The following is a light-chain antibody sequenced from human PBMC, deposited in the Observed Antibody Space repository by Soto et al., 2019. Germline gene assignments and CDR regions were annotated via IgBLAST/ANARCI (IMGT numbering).Light chain of an antibody. CDR3: QQYGSSPRT. J-gene: IGKJ2*01. Sequence: EIVLTQSPGTLSLSPGERATLSCRASQSVSSSYIAWYQQKPGQAPRLLIYAASTRATAIPDRFSGSGSGTDFSLTISRLEPEDFAVYYCQQYGSSPRTFGQGTRLEIK. CDR2: AAS. CDR1: QSVSSSY. V-gene: IGKV3-20*01.